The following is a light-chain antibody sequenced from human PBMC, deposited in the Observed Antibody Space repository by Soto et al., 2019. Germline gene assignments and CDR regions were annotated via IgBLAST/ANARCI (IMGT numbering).Light chain of an antibody. Sequence: EIVLTQSPATLSLSPGERATLYCRASQSISSYLAWYQQKPGQAPRLLMYDASNRATGIPARFSGSGSGTDFTLTISSLEPEDFAVYYCQQRKNWPPITFGQGIRLEIK. V-gene: IGKV3-11*01. CDR1: QSISSY. CDR2: DAS. J-gene: IGKJ5*01. CDR3: QQRKNWPPIT.